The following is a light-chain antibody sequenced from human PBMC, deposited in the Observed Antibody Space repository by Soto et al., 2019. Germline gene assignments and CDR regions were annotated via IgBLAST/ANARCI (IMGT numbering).Light chain of an antibody. CDR1: SSDVGGFIY. CDR3: VSYTTSTSSV. J-gene: IGLJ1*01. Sequence: QSVLTQPASVSGSPGQSITISCTGTSSDVGGFIYVSWYQQHPGKAPKLMIYDVNNRPSGVSNRFSGSKSGNTASLTISGLQTEDEADYYCVSYTTSTSSVFGSGTKVTVL. CDR2: DVN. V-gene: IGLV2-14*03.